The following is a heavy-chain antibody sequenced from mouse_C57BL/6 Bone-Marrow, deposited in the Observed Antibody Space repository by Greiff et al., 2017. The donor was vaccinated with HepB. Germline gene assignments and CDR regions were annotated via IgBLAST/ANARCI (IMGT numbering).Heavy chain of an antibody. J-gene: IGHJ4*01. CDR2: ISNGGGST. D-gene: IGHD1-1*01. CDR1: GFTFSDYY. CDR3: ARPITTVVDGYAMDY. Sequence: EVQLVESGGGLVQPGGSLKLSCAASGFTFSDYYMYWVRQTPEKRLEWVAYISNGGGSTYYPDTVKGRFTISRDNAKNTLYLQMSRLKSEDTAMYYCARPITTVVDGYAMDYWGQGTSVTVSS. V-gene: IGHV5-12*01.